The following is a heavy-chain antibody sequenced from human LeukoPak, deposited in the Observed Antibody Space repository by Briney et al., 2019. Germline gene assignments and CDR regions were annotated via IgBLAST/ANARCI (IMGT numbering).Heavy chain of an antibody. CDR3: ARDPRGPAGYDSPARDTFDY. V-gene: IGHV3-30*03. D-gene: IGHD3-22*01. CDR2: IFYDGTIQ. Sequence: GGSLRLSCAASGFTFDDYAMHWVRQTPGKGLEWVAVIFYDGTIQYYSDSVRGRLIVSRDNPKNTLYLQMNSLRAEDTAVYYCARDPRGPAGYDSPARDTFDYWGQGTLVTVSS. J-gene: IGHJ4*02. CDR1: GFTFDDYA.